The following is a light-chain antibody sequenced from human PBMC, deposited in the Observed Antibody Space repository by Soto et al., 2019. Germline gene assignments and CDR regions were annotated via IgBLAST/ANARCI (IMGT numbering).Light chain of an antibody. Sequence: QSALTQPPSASGSPGQSVTISCTGTSSDVGAYNFVSWYQQLPGKAPKLMIYAVTKRPSGVPDRFSGSKSGNTASLTVSGLQAEDEADYYCSSYAGSNAVYVFGTGTKVTVL. J-gene: IGLJ1*01. CDR1: SSDVGAYNF. CDR2: AVT. CDR3: SSYAGSNAVYV. V-gene: IGLV2-8*01.